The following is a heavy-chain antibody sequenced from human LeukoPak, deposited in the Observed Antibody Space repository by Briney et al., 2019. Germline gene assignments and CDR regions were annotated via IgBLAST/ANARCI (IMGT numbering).Heavy chain of an antibody. V-gene: IGHV3-74*01. CDR1: GFTFSSYW. Sequence: GGSLGLSCAASGFTFSSYWMHWVRQAPGKGLVWVARIHSDGSITSYADSVKGRFTISRDNSRNTLYLQLDSLRAEDTAIYYCAGVMRGAFDIWGQGTLVTVSS. CDR2: IHSDGSIT. CDR3: AGVMRGAFDI. J-gene: IGHJ3*02.